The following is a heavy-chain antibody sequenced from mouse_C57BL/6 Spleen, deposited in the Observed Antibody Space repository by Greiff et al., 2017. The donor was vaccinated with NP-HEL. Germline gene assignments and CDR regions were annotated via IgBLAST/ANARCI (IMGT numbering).Heavy chain of an antibody. V-gene: IGHV5-16*01. Sequence: EVMLVESEGGLVQPGSSMKLSCTASGFTFSDYYMAWVRQVPEKGLEWVANINYDGSSTYYLDSLKSRFIISRDNAKNILYLQMSSLKSEDTATYYCARASSGRYAMDYWGQGTSVTVSS. CDR1: GFTFSDYY. J-gene: IGHJ4*01. CDR3: ARASSGRYAMDY. CDR2: INYDGSST. D-gene: IGHD3-2*02.